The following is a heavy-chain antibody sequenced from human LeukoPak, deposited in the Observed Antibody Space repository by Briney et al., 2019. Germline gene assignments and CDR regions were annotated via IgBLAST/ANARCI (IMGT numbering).Heavy chain of an antibody. V-gene: IGHV1-69*06. D-gene: IGHD3-16*02. CDR3: ARTLYDYLWGSYRYLEIDY. J-gene: IGHJ4*02. CDR2: IIPVSGTP. CDR1: GGTFSNYA. Sequence: SVKVSCKASGGTFSNYAISWVRQAPGQGLEWMGGIIPVSGTPNYAQKFQGRVRVTADKSTSTAYMELSSLRSEDTAVYYCARTLYDYLWGSYRYLEIDYWGQGTLVTVSS.